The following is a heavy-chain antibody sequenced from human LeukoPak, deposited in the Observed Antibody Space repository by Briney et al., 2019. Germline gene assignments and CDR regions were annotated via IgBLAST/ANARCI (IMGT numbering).Heavy chain of an antibody. CDR1: GFTFDIHV. Sequence: PGGSLRLSCAAPGFTFDIHVMTWVRQAPGKGLEWVSSISGSGSGGATYYADSVKGRFTISRDNSKNTLYLQMNSLRVEDTAVYYCAKGGTHYYRSGQYNWFDPWGQGTLVTVSS. J-gene: IGHJ5*02. CDR2: ISGSGSGGAT. V-gene: IGHV3-23*01. D-gene: IGHD3-10*01. CDR3: AKGGTHYYRSGQYNWFDP.